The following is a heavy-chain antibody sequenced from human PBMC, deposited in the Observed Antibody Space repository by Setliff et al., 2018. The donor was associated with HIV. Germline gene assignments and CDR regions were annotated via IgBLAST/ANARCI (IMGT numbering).Heavy chain of an antibody. V-gene: IGHV1-69*10. D-gene: IGHD3-22*01. Sequence: GQGLAWMGGIIPILGIANYAQTFQRRVTITAVESTSTAYMELSSLRSEDTAVYYCARDYSPTFYYYDSSGTFDYWSQGTLVTVSS. CDR3: ARDYSPTFYYYDSSGTFDY. CDR2: IIPILGIA. J-gene: IGHJ4*02.